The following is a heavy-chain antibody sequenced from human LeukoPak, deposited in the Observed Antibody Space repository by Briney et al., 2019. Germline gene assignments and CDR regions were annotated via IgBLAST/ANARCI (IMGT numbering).Heavy chain of an antibody. CDR1: GFTFSSYW. D-gene: IGHD6-19*01. CDR2: INSDRSST. Sequence: GGSLRLSCAASGFTFSSYWMHWVRQAPGKGLVWVSRINSDRSSTSYADSVKGRFTISRDNAKNTLYLQMNSLRAEDTAVYYCAREDSSGWYYFDYWGQGTLVTVSS. J-gene: IGHJ4*02. CDR3: AREDSSGWYYFDY. V-gene: IGHV3-74*01.